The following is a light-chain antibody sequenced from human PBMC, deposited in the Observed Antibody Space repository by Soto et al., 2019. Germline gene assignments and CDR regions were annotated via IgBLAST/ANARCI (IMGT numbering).Light chain of an antibody. Sequence: DIVMGQSPDSLAVTLGERAAINCKSRQSVLYSSNNKNYLAWYQQKPGQPPKALIYWASTRESGVPDRFSGSGSGTDFTLTISSLQAEDVAVYYCQQYYTTPWTFGQGTKVDIK. V-gene: IGKV4-1*01. CDR3: QQYYTTPWT. J-gene: IGKJ1*01. CDR2: WAS. CDR1: QSVLYSSNNKNY.